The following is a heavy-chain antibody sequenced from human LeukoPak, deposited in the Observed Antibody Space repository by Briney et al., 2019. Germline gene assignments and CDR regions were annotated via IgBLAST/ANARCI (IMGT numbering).Heavy chain of an antibody. CDR3: ARLRYGDFYYYYYMDV. CDR2: IYTSGNT. D-gene: IGHD4-17*01. CDR1: GGSISSYY. Sequence: SETLSLTCTVSGGSISSYYWSWIRQPPGKGLEWIGYIYTSGNTNYNPSLKSRVTISVDTSKNQFSLKLSSVTAADTAVYYCARLRYGDFYYYYYMDVWGKGTTVTVSS. J-gene: IGHJ6*03. V-gene: IGHV4-4*09.